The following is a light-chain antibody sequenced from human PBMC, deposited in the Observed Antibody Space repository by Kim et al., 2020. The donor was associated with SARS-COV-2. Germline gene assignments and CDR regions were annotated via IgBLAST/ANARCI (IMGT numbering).Light chain of an antibody. CDR1: QSVSSSY. Sequence: EIVLTQSPGTLYLSPGERATLSCRASQSVSSSYLAWYQQKPGQAPRLLIYGASSRATGIPDRFSGSGSGTDFTLTISRLEPEDFAVYYCEQYDSSPQFGQGTKVDIK. J-gene: IGKJ1*01. CDR3: EQYDSSPQ. V-gene: IGKV3-20*01. CDR2: GAS.